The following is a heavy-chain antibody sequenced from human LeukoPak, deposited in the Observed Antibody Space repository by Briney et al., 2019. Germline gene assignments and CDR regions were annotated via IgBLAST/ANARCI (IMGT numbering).Heavy chain of an antibody. Sequence: GSLRLSCAASGFRFDRYAMTWVRQAPGKGLEWVSAISYSGTSPYYGDSVKGRFTISRDNSKNTVYLQMNSLRDEDTALYYCAKDSSVLPNALDLWGEGTMVTVSS. CDR2: ISYSGTSP. J-gene: IGHJ3*01. CDR3: AKDSSVLPNALDL. CDR1: GFRFDRYA. V-gene: IGHV3-23*01. D-gene: IGHD4/OR15-4a*01.